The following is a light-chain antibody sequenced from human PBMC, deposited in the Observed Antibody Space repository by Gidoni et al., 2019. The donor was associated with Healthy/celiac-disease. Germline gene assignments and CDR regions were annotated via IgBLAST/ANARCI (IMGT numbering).Light chain of an antibody. CDR1: QSVSSSY. Sequence: EIVLTQSPGTLSLSPGERATLSCRASQSVSSSYLAWYQQKPGQAARLLIYGASSRATGIPDRFSGSGSVTDLTLTISRLEPEDVAVYDCQQYGSSPWTFXXXTKVEIK. V-gene: IGKV3-20*01. J-gene: IGKJ1*01. CDR2: GAS. CDR3: QQYGSSPWT.